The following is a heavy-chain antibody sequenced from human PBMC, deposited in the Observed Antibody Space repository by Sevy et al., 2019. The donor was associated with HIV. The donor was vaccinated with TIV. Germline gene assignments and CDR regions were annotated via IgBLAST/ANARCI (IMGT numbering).Heavy chain of an antibody. CDR1: GFTFDDYA. J-gene: IGHJ6*03. Sequence: GGSLRLSCAASGFTFDDYAMHWVRQAPGKGLEWVSGIGWNTGFIAYADSVMGRFTISRENAKNSLYLQMNSLRAEDTALYYCVKDMDPRYVYYYMDVWGKGTTVTVSS. CDR3: VKDMDPRYVYYYMDV. V-gene: IGHV3-9*01. CDR2: IGWNTGFI. D-gene: IGHD5-12*01.